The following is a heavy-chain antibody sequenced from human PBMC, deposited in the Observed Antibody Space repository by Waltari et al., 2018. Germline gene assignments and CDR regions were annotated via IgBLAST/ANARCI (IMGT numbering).Heavy chain of an antibody. CDR2: IYWNDDK. CDR1: GFSLSTSGVG. CDR3: AQKGHYGDYVGY. Sequence: QITLKESGPTLVKPTQTLTLTCTFSGFSLSTSGVGVGWIRQPPGKALEWLALIYWNDDKRYSPTMKSRLTHTKDTSKNQVVLTMTNKDPVDTATYYCAQKGHYGDYVGYWGQGTLVTVSS. D-gene: IGHD4-17*01. V-gene: IGHV2-5*01. J-gene: IGHJ4*02.